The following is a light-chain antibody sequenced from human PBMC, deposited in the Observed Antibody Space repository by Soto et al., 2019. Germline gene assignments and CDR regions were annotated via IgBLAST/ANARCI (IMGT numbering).Light chain of an antibody. J-gene: IGKJ1*01. CDR2: GAS. CDR3: QQYGSSGT. CDR1: HSVDSTQ. V-gene: IGKV3-20*01. Sequence: IVLTQSPRPLALSPGEKAPLPRRTSHSVDSTQLAWYQQKPGQAPRLLIYGASGRATGIPDRFGGSGSGTDFTLTISRLEPEDFAVYYCQQYGSSGTFGQGTKVDIK.